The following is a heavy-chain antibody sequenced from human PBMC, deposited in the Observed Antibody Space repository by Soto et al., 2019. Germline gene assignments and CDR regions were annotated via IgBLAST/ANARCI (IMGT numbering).Heavy chain of an antibody. Sequence: EAQLVESGGGLVKPGGSLRLSCVASNFTFNTAWMTWVRQAPGKGLEWVGRSKGKTDGATIDYAAPVQGRFTISRDDSKNTLYLQMDSLKTEDTAIYYCTTDPAAYHYYGRDVWGQGTSVTVSS. CDR2: SKGKTDGATI. J-gene: IGHJ6*02. CDR1: NFTFNTAW. V-gene: IGHV3-15*07. CDR3: TTDPAAYHYYGRDV.